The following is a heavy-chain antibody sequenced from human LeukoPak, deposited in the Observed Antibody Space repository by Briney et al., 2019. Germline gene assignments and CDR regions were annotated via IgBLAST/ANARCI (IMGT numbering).Heavy chain of an antibody. CDR3: VIEAPGMATKTIRSDPYYFDY. V-gene: IGHV1-69*13. J-gene: IGHJ4*01. CDR2: IIPIFGTA. CDR1: GGTFSSYA. D-gene: IGHD5-24*01. Sequence: VASVKVSCKASGGTFSSYAISWVRQAPGQGLEWMGGIIPIFGTANYAQKFQGRVTITADESTSTAYMELSSLRSEDTAVYYCVIEAPGMATKTIRSDPYYFDYWGQGTLVTVSS.